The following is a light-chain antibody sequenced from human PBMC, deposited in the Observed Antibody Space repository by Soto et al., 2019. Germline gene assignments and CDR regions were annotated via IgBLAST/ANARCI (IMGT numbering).Light chain of an antibody. CDR3: QAWDSSTVV. J-gene: IGLJ1*01. V-gene: IGLV3-1*01. CDR2: QDS. CDR1: KLGDKY. Sequence: SYELTQPPSVSVSPGQTASITCSGDKLGDKYACWYQQKPGQSPVLVIYQDSKRPSRIPERFSGSNSGNTATLTISGTQAMDEADYYCQAWDSSTVVFGTGTKLTVL.